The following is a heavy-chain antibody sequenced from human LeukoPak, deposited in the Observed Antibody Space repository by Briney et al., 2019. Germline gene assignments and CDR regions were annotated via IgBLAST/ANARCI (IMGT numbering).Heavy chain of an antibody. J-gene: IGHJ4*02. CDR1: GGTFSSYA. D-gene: IGHD4-17*01. Sequence: SVKVSCKASGGTFSSYAISWVRQAPGQGLEWMGGIIPIFGTANYAQKFQGRVTITADESTSTAYMELSSLRSEDTAAYYCARATYGDYFSIDYWGQGTLVTVSS. CDR2: IIPIFGTA. CDR3: ARATYGDYFSIDY. V-gene: IGHV1-69*13.